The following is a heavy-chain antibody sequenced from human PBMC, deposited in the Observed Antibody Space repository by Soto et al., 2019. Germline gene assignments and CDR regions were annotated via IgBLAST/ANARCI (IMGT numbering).Heavy chain of an antibody. V-gene: IGHV1-8*01. D-gene: IGHD2-15*01. Sequence: ASVKVSCKASGYTFTSYDINWVRQATGQGLEWMGWMNPNSGNTGYAQKCQGRGTMTRNTSISTAYMELSRLRSEDTDVYYCAGGGGGTHDYWGQGTLVTVSS. J-gene: IGHJ4*02. CDR2: MNPNSGNT. CDR3: AGGGGGTHDY. CDR1: GYTFTSYD.